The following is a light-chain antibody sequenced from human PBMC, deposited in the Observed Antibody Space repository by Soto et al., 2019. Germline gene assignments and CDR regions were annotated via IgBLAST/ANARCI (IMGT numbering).Light chain of an antibody. CDR3: KQYSSSPPT. J-gene: IGKJ1*01. Sequence: EIVLTQSPGTLSLSPGQRATLSCRASQRVGSTHLAWYQQKPGQAPRLLIYGASSRATGIPDRFSGSGSGTDFTLTISRLEPEDFAVYSCKQYSSSPPTFGQGTKVDIK. CDR2: GAS. CDR1: QRVGSTH. V-gene: IGKV3-20*01.